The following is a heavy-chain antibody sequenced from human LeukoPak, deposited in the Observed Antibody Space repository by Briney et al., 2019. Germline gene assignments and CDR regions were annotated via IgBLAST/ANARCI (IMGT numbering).Heavy chain of an antibody. CDR2: ISYDGSNK. CDR1: GFTFSSYG. D-gene: IGHD3-10*01. J-gene: IGHJ4*02. V-gene: IGHV3-30*18. Sequence: GGSLRLSCAASGFTFSSYGMHWVRQAPGKGLEWVAVISYDGSNKYYADSVKGRFTISRDNSKNTLYLQMNSLRAEDTAVYYCAKEAPYGSGSYYPGHYFDYWGQGTLVTVSS. CDR3: AKEAPYGSGSYYPGHYFDY.